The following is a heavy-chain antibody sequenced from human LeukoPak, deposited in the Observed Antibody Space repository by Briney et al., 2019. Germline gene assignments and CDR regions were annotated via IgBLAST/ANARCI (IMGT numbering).Heavy chain of an antibody. CDR1: GGSISSYY. D-gene: IGHD3-9*01. V-gene: IGHV4-59*01. J-gene: IGHJ3*02. Sequence: SETLSLTCTVSGGSISSYYWSWIRQPPGKGLEWIGYIYYSGSTNYNPPLKSRVTISVDTSKNQFSLKLSSVTAADTAVYYCARELRYFDWSEDAFDIWGQGTMVTVSS. CDR2: IYYSGST. CDR3: ARELRYFDWSEDAFDI.